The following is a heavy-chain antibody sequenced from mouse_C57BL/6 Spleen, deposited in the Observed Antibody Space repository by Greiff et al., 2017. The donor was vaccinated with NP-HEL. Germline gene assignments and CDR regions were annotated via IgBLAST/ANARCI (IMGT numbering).Heavy chain of an antibody. J-gene: IGHJ4*01. V-gene: IGHV1-4*01. CDR3: ARYKDYDYDGGHYYAMDY. Sequence: QVHVKQSGAELARPGASVKMSCKASGYTFTSYTMHWVKQRPGQGLEWIGYINPSSGYTKYNQKFKDKATLTADKSSSTAYMQLSSLTSEDSAVYYCARYKDYDYDGGHYYAMDYWGQGTSVTVSS. D-gene: IGHD2-4*01. CDR1: GYTFTSYT. CDR2: INPSSGYT.